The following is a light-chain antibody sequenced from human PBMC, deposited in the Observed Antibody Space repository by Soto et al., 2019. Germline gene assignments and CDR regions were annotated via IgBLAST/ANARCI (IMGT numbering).Light chain of an antibody. CDR2: EVT. CDR1: SSDVGAYDY. Sequence: QSALTQPASVSGSPGQSITISCTGTSSDVGAYDYVSWYQQCPGKAPKLIIYEVTRRPAGIYDRFSASKSGNTASLTISGLQAEDEADYYCNSLRGYNFYVLGSGTKVPDL. CDR3: NSLRGYNFYV. V-gene: IGLV2-14*03. J-gene: IGLJ1*01.